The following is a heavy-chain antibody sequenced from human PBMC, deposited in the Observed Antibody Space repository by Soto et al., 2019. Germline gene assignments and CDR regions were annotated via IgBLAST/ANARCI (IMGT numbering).Heavy chain of an antibody. V-gene: IGHV1-69*08. CDR3: TRDWHITVSTWSFGGF. Sequence: QVQLVQSGAEVKKPGSSVKVSCKASGGTFSPYTINWVRQAPGQGLEWMGRIIPFHGVTNYAQKFQARVTITADKSTSAANMELSGLRFEDTAMYYCTRDWHITVSTWSFGGFWGRGTLVTVSS. CDR2: IIPFHGVT. CDR1: GGTFSPYT. J-gene: IGHJ4*02. D-gene: IGHD3-10*01.